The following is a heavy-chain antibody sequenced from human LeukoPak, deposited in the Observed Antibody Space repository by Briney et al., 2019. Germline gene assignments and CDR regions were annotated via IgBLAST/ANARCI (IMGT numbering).Heavy chain of an antibody. V-gene: IGHV3-48*04. CDR3: VRDNPRCCGVVPANIDDY. CDR1: GFTFSTYS. D-gene: IGHD2-15*01. CDR2: ISGSGTNI. Sequence: GSPRLSCAASGFTFSTYSMNWVRQAPGKGLEWVSFISGSGTNIYYADSVKGRFTISRDNAKNSLYLQLNSLRADDTAVYYCVRDNPRCCGVVPANIDDYWGQGTLVTVSS. J-gene: IGHJ4*02.